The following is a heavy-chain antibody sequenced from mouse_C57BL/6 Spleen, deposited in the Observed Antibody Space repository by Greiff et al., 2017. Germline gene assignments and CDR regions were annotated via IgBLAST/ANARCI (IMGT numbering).Heavy chain of an antibody. V-gene: IGHV1-59*01. CDR3: ARSDYGSS. CDR2: IDPSDSYT. D-gene: IGHD1-1*01. J-gene: IGHJ2*01. Sequence: QVQLQQPGAELVRPGTSVKLSCTASGYTFTSYWMHWVKQRPGQGLEWIGVIDPSDSYTNYNQKFKGKATLTVDTSASTAYMQLSSLTSEDSAVYYCARSDYGSSWGQGTTLTVSS. CDR1: GYTFTSYW.